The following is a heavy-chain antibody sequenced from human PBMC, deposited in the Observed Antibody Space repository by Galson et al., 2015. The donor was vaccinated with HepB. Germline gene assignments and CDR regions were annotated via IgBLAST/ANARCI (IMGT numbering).Heavy chain of an antibody. V-gene: IGHV3-23*01. J-gene: IGHJ4*02. CDR2: ISGDTYGT. CDR3: AKGRGWYTGFDS. Sequence: SLRLSCAGSGFIFSNYALSWVRQAPGKGLQWVSGISGDTYGTYYADSVKGRFTISRDNSNNRLYLQMASVRADDTATYYCAKGRGWYTGFDSWGQGALVTDSS. CDR1: GFIFSNYA. D-gene: IGHD6-19*01.